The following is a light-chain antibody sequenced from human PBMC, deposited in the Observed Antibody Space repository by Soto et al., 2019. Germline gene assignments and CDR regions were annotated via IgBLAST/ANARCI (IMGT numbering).Light chain of an antibody. CDR3: QQYNRYSGT. Sequence: DIPMTQSPCTLPASVGGRVTIACRARQSISSWLAWYQQKPGKAPKLLIYDASSLESGVPSWFSGSGSGTEFPLTISSLQPDDFATYYCQQYNRYSGTFGQGTKVDIK. V-gene: IGKV1-5*01. CDR1: QSISSW. J-gene: IGKJ1*01. CDR2: DAS.